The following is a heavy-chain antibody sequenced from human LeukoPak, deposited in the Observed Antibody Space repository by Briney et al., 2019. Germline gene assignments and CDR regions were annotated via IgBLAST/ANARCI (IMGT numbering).Heavy chain of an antibody. Sequence: ASVKVSCKASGYTFIRYYMHWVRQAPGQGLEWMGIINPSGGSTSYAQKFQGRVTTTRDTSTSTVYMELSSLRSEDTAVYYCARALGYSSSQSPIDYWGQGTLVTVSS. CDR1: GYTFIRYY. J-gene: IGHJ4*02. CDR2: INPSGGST. CDR3: ARALGYSSSQSPIDY. D-gene: IGHD6-13*01. V-gene: IGHV1-46*01.